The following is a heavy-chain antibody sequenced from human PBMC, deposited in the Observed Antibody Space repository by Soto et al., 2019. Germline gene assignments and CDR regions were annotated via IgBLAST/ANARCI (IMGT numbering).Heavy chain of an antibody. V-gene: IGHV3-30-3*01. D-gene: IGHD3-3*02. Sequence: PGGSLRLSCAASGFTFSSYAMHWVRQAPGKGLEWVAVISYDGSNKYYADSVKGRFTISRDNSKNTLYLQMNSLRAEDTALYFCARHSLALRKNNWFDPWGQGIMVTVSS. CDR1: GFTFSSYA. J-gene: IGHJ5*02. CDR2: ISYDGSNK. CDR3: ARHSLALRKNNWFDP.